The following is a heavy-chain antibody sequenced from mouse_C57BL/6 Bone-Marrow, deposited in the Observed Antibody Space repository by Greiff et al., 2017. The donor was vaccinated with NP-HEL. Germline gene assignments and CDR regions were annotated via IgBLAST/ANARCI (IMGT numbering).Heavy chain of an antibody. CDR1: GYTFTDYN. CDR2: INPNNGGT. J-gene: IGHJ2*01. Sequence: VQLQQSGPELVKPGASVKIPCKASGYTFTDYNMDWVKQSHGKSLEWIGDINPNNGGTIYNQKFKGKATLTVDKSSSTAYMELRSLTSEDTAVFYCARYPFYYGSSYGYFDYWGQGTTLTVSS. CDR3: ARYPFYYGSSYGYFDY. V-gene: IGHV1-18*01. D-gene: IGHD1-1*01.